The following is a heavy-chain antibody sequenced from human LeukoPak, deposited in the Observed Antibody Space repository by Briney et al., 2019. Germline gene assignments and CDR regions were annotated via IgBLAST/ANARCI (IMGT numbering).Heavy chain of an antibody. CDR1: GYTFTSYG. J-gene: IGHJ6*02. V-gene: IGHV1-18*01. CDR3: ARSGSSGWSYFDYYGMDV. CDR2: ISAYNGNT. D-gene: IGHD6-19*01. Sequence: GASVKVSCKASGYTFTSYGISWVRQAPGQGLEWMGWISAYNGNTNYARKLQGRVTMTTDTSTSTAYMELRSLRSDDTAVYYCARSGSSGWSYFDYYGMDVWGQGTTVTVSS.